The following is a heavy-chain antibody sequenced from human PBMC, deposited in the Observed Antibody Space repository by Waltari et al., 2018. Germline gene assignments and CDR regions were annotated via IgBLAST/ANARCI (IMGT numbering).Heavy chain of an antibody. CDR2: IYYSGST. CDR1: GGSISSYY. Sequence: QVQLQESGPGLVKPSETLSLTCTVSGGSISSYYWSWIRQPPGKGLEWIGYIYYSGSTNYNPSLKSRVTISVDTSKNQFSLKLSSVTAADTAVYYCARTGGLVSSFDYWGQGTLVTVSS. J-gene: IGHJ4*02. V-gene: IGHV4-59*12. CDR3: ARTGGLVSSFDY. D-gene: IGHD6-6*01.